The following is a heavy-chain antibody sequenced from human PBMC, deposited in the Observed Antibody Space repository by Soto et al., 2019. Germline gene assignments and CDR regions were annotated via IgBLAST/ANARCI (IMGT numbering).Heavy chain of an antibody. J-gene: IGHJ4*02. Sequence: GESLKISCKGSGYSFTSCWIAWVRQMPGKGLEWMGIIYPGDSDTRYSPSFQGQVTISADKSISTAYLQWSSLKASDTAMYYCARLRGSGSYSNPPGYWGQGTLVTVSS. V-gene: IGHV5-51*01. CDR3: ARLRGSGSYSNPPGY. CDR1: GYSFTSCW. CDR2: IYPGDSDT. D-gene: IGHD3-10*01.